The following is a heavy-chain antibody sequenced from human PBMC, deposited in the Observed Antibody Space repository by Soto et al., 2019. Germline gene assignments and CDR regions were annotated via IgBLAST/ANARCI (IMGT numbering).Heavy chain of an antibody. CDR3: ARGGGTGYNGLDV. CDR2: ISYSGTT. V-gene: IGHV4-59*01. D-gene: IGHD6-25*01. CDR1: GGSIISDY. Sequence: SETLSLTCTVAGGSIISDYWSWIRQAPGKGLEWIGYISYSGTTNYNSSLKRRVTISIDTSKNQFSLKLSSVTAADTAVYYCARGGGTGYNGLDVWGQGTTVTVS. J-gene: IGHJ6*02.